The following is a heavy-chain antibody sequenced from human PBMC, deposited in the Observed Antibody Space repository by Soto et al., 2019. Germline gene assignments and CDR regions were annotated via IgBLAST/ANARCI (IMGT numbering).Heavy chain of an antibody. D-gene: IGHD2-15*01. CDR3: AREAGCSGTNCNVYFDY. CDR2: ISYESIST. V-gene: IGHV3-30*03. J-gene: IGHJ4*01. Sequence: GGSLRLSCVASRLTFSNYGMHWVRQAPGKGLEWVAVISYESISTVYRDSVRGRFTISRDNSRNTLYLHMNSLTPEDTAVYYCAREAGCSGTNCNVYFDYWGLGTLVTVS. CDR1: RLTFSNYG.